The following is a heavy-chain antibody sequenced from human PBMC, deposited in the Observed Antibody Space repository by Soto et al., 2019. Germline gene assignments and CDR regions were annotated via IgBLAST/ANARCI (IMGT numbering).Heavy chain of an antibody. V-gene: IGHV4-39*01. D-gene: IGHD3-10*01. CDR2: IYYSGST. Sequence: SETLSLTCTVSGGSISRSSYYRGWIRQPPGKGLEWIGSIYYSGSTYYNPSLKSRVTISVDTSKNQFSLKLSSVTAADTAVYYSAKGGSGSYSNALDIWGQGTMVTVSS. J-gene: IGHJ3*02. CDR3: AKGGSGSYSNALDI. CDR1: GGSISRSSYY.